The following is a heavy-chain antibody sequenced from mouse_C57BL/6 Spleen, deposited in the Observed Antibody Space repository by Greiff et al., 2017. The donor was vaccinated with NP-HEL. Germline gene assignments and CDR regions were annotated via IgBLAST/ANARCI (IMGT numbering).Heavy chain of an antibody. Sequence: QVQLQQPGAELVRPGSSVKLSCKASGYTFTSYWMDWVKQRPGQGLEWIGNIYPSDSETHYNQKFKDKATLTVDKSSSTAYMQLSSLTSDDSAVYYCAREGGTGYFDVWGTGTTVTVSS. CDR1: GYTFTSYW. V-gene: IGHV1-61*01. D-gene: IGHD4-1*01. CDR3: AREGGTGYFDV. J-gene: IGHJ1*03. CDR2: IYPSDSET.